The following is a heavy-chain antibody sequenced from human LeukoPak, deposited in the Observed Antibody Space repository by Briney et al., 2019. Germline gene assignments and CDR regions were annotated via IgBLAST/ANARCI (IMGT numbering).Heavy chain of an antibody. J-gene: IGHJ6*03. CDR3: ARTLRYCSGTSCYYYYYYMDV. V-gene: IGHV4-4*07. Sequence: SETLSLTCTVSGGTISSYYWSWIRQPAGKGLERIGRIYTSGSTNYNPSLKSRVTMSVDTSKNQFSLKLSSVTAADTAVYYCARTLRYCSGTSCYYYYYYMDVWGKGTTVTVSS. D-gene: IGHD2-2*01. CDR2: IYTSGST. CDR1: GGTISSYY.